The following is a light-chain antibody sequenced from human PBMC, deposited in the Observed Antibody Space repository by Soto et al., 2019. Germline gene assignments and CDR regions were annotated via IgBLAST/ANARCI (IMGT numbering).Light chain of an antibody. Sequence: IQMTQSPSTLSASLGDRVTITCRASQSISSWLAWYQQKPGKAPKLLIYKASSLESGVPSRFSGSGSGTEFTLTISSLQPDDFATYYCQQYNSYSHTFGQGTKVDIK. CDR2: KAS. CDR3: QQYNSYSHT. CDR1: QSISSW. J-gene: IGKJ1*01. V-gene: IGKV1-5*03.